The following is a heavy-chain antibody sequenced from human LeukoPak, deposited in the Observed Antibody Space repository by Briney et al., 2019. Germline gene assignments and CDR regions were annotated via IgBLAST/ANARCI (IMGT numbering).Heavy chain of an antibody. CDR1: GFTFSSYS. D-gene: IGHD2/OR15-2a*01. V-gene: IGHV3-21*01. CDR2: ISSSSSYI. CDR3: ARDLLGHRDSFDI. J-gene: IGHJ3*02. Sequence: GGSLRLSCAASGFTFSSYSMNWVHQAPGKGLEWVSSISSSSSYIYYADSVKGRFTISRDNAKNSLYLQMNSLRAEDTAVYYCARDLLGHRDSFDIWGQGTMVTVSS.